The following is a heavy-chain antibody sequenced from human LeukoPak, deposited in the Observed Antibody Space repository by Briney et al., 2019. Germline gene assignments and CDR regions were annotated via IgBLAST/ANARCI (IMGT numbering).Heavy chain of an antibody. V-gene: IGHV1-3*01. CDR1: EYTFTDYA. CDR3: ARGRWSATTASYYLDF. J-gene: IGHJ4*02. D-gene: IGHD5-24*01. CDR2: INAGNGNT. Sequence: ASVKVSCKASEYTFTDYAINWVRQAPGQRLEWMGWINAGNGNTRYSQRFQGRVTITRDTSASTAYMELSSLTSEDTTVYYCARGRWSATTASYYLDFWGQGTLVTVSS.